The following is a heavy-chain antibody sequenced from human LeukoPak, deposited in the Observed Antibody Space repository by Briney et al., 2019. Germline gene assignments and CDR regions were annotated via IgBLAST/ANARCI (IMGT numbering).Heavy chain of an antibody. CDR1: GFTFSSYS. D-gene: IGHD3-10*01. J-gene: IGHJ4*02. V-gene: IGHV3-21*01. Sequence: GGSLRLSCAAPGFTFSSYSMIWVRQAPGRGLEWVSSISSSITNIYYADSVKGRLTTSRDNAKNSLYLQMNSLRAEDTALYYCARYYYYDSGSYSYYFDYWGQGTLVTVSS. CDR2: ISSSITNI. CDR3: ARYYYYDSGSYSYYFDY.